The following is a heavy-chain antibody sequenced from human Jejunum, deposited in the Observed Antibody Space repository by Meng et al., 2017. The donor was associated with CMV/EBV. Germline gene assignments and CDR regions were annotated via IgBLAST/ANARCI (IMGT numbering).Heavy chain of an antibody. CDR2: VNPNNGGT. D-gene: IGHD7-27*01. Sequence: SCKAAGYTFNLFYVHWVRQAPGQGLEWMGWVNPNNGGTDYAQKFQGRVIMTSDTSISTVYMELSRLTFDDTAVYYCARGPWGFDLWGQGTLVTVSS. J-gene: IGHJ4*02. V-gene: IGHV1-2*02. CDR1: GYTFNLFY. CDR3: ARGPWGFDL.